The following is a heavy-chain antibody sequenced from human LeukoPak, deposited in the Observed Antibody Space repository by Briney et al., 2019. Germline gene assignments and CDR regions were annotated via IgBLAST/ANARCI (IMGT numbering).Heavy chain of an antibody. D-gene: IGHD3-10*01. V-gene: IGHV1-3*01. CDR3: ASGSYFYGSGSFMGSDY. Sequence: GASVKVSCKASGYTFTNYAVHWVRQAPGQRLEWMGWINAGNGNTEYSQNFQDRVTITRDTSATTAYMELSSLRSEDTAVYYCASGSYFYGSGSFMGSDYWGQGTLVTVSS. J-gene: IGHJ4*02. CDR2: INAGNGNT. CDR1: GYTFTNYA.